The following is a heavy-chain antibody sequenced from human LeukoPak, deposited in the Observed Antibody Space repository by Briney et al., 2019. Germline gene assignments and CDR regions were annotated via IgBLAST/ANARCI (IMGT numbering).Heavy chain of an antibody. Sequence: ASVKVSCKASGYTFTSYGISWVRQAPGQGLEWMGWISAYNGNTNYAQKLQGRVTMTTDTSTSTAYMELRSLRSDDTAVYYCATGVKDIVATYYYYGMDVWGQGTTVTVSS. V-gene: IGHV1-18*01. D-gene: IGHD5-12*01. CDR3: ATGVKDIVATYYYYGMDV. J-gene: IGHJ6*02. CDR1: GYTFTSYG. CDR2: ISAYNGNT.